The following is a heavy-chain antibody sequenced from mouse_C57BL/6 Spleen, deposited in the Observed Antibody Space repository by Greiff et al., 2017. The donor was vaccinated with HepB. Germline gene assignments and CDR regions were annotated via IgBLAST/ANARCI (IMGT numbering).Heavy chain of an antibody. CDR2: IDPENGDT. J-gene: IGHJ2*01. V-gene: IGHV14-4*01. Sequence: VQLQQSGAELVRPGASVKLSCTASGFNIKDDYMHWVKQRPEQGLEWIGGIDPENGDTEYDSKFQGKATITADTSSQPAYLQLSSLTSEDTAVYDCTSSNGSSYDDFDYWGQGTTLTVSS. CDR3: TSSNGSSYDDFDY. D-gene: IGHD1-1*01. CDR1: GFNIKDDY.